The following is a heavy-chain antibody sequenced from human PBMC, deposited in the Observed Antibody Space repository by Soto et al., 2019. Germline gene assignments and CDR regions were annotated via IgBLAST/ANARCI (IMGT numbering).Heavy chain of an antibody. CDR1: GFTFSSYA. CDR3: AKELVVSSSKDFWSGYYSPDDHYYGMDV. D-gene: IGHD3-3*01. CDR2: ISGSGGST. Sequence: GGSLRLSCAASGFTFSSYAMSWVRQAPGKGLEWVSAISGSGGSTYYADSVKGRFTISRDNSKNTLYLQMNSLRAEDTAVYYCAKELVVSSSKDFWSGYYSPDDHYYGMDVWGQGTTVTVSS. J-gene: IGHJ6*02. V-gene: IGHV3-23*01.